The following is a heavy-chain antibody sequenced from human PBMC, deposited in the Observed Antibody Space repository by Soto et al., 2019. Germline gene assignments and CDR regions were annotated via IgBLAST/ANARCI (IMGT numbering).Heavy chain of an antibody. CDR1: GFTFSSYA. D-gene: IGHD4-17*01. V-gene: IGHV3-23*01. CDR2: ISGSGGST. J-gene: IGHJ4*02. Sequence: EVQLLESGRGLVQPGGSLRLSCAASGFTFSSYAMSWVRQAPGKGLEWVSAISGSGGSTYYADSVKGRFTISRDNSKNTLYLQMNSLRAEDTAVYYCAKGLRDYGDHNYWGQGTLVTVSS. CDR3: AKGLRDYGDHNY.